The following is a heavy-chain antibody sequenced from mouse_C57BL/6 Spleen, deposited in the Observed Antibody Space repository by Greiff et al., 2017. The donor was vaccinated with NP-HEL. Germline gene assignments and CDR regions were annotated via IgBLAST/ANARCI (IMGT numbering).Heavy chain of an antibody. CDR1: GYTFTDYY. D-gene: IGHD4-1*01. CDR2: INPNNGGT. Sequence: VQLQQSGPELVKPGASVKISCKASGYTFTDYYMNWVKQSHGKSLEWIGDINPNNGGTSYNQKFKGKATLTVDKSSSTAYMELRSLTSEDSAVYYCARFGTGTYWYFDVWGTGTTVTVSS. V-gene: IGHV1-26*01. J-gene: IGHJ1*03. CDR3: ARFGTGTYWYFDV.